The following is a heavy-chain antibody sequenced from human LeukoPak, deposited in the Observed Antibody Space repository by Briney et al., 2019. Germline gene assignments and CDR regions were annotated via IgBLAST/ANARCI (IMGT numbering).Heavy chain of an antibody. CDR3: ARAGYTYVSPMTDY. CDR2: ISGSGPST. V-gene: IGHV3-20*04. CDR1: GFTFQNYA. Sequence: PGGSLRLSCAASGFTFQNYAMSWVRQAPGKGLEWASSISGSGPSTDYADSVKGRFTISRDNAKNSLYLQMNSLRAEDTALYYCARAGYTYVSPMTDYWGQGTLVTVSS. J-gene: IGHJ4*02. D-gene: IGHD5-18*01.